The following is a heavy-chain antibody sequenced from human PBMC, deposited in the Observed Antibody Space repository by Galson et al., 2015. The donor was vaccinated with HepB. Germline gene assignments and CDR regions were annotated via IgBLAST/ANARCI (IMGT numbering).Heavy chain of an antibody. CDR2: ISAYNGNT. CDR1: GYTFTSYG. CDR3: ASSHRVYGDYDEDDWFDP. V-gene: IGHV1-18*01. D-gene: IGHD4-17*01. J-gene: IGHJ5*02. Sequence: SVKVSCKASGYTFTSYGISWVRQAPGQGLEWMGWISAYNGNTNYAQKLQGRVTMTTDTSTSTAYMELRSLRSDDTAVYYCASSHRVYGDYDEDDWFDPWGQGTLVTVSS.